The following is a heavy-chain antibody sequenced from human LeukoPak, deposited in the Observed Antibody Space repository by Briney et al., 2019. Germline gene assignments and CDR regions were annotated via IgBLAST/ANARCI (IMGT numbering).Heavy chain of an antibody. CDR3: ARVRYYDTDPRGFDP. CDR1: GYTFTGYY. CDR2: INPNSGGT. J-gene: IGHJ5*02. V-gene: IGHV1-2*02. D-gene: IGHD3-22*01. Sequence: GASVKVSCKTSGYTFTGYYMHWVRQAPGQGLEWMGWINPNSGGTNYAQKFQGRVTMTRDTSISTAYMELRSLRSADTAVYYCARVRYYDTDPRGFDPWGQGTLVTVSS.